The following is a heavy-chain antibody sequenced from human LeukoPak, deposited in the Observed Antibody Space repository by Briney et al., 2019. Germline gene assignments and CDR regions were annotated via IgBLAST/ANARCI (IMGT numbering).Heavy chain of an antibody. J-gene: IGHJ4*02. CDR2: ISSSSSYI. Sequence: GGSLRLSCAASGFTFSSYWMNWVRQAPGKGLEWVSSISSSSSYIYYADSVKGRFTISRDNAKNTLYLQMNSLRAEDTAVYYCARGPSGYHNTGGQGTLVTVSS. CDR1: GFTFSSYW. D-gene: IGHD5-12*01. V-gene: IGHV3-21*01. CDR3: ARGPSGYHNT.